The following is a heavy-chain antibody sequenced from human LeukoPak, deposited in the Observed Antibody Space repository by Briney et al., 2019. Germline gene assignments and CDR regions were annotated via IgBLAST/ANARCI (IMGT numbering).Heavy chain of an antibody. D-gene: IGHD4-23*01. Sequence: PSETLSLTCTVSGGSISSSSYYWGWIRQPPGKGLEWIGSIYYSGSTYYNPSLKSRVTISVDTSKNQFSLKLSSVTAADTAVYYCARGPGGGFDYWGQGTLVTVSS. CDR1: GGSISSSSYY. J-gene: IGHJ4*02. CDR3: ARGPGGGFDY. CDR2: IYYSGST. V-gene: IGHV4-39*07.